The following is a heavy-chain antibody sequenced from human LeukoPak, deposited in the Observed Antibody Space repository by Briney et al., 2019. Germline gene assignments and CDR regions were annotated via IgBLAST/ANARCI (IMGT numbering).Heavy chain of an antibody. CDR3: AREGSYYDSSGYYLVDY. CDR2: ISSSSSTI. CDR1: GFTFDDYS. Sequence: PGGSLRLSCAASGFTFDDYSMNWVRQAPGKGLEWVSYISSSSSTIYYADSVKGRFTISRDNAKNSLYLQMNSLRAEDTAVYYCAREGSYYDSSGYYLVDYWGQGTLVTVSS. V-gene: IGHV3-48*01. D-gene: IGHD3-22*01. J-gene: IGHJ4*02.